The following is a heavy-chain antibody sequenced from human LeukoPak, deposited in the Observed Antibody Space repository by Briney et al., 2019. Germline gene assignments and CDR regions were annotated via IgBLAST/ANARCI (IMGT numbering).Heavy chain of an antibody. V-gene: IGHV3-74*01. CDR1: GFAFISTS. D-gene: IGHD1-14*01. J-gene: IGHJ3*02. CDR3: ARGGFHHGFDI. Sequence: GGSLRLSCAASGFAFISTSIHWVRQAPRKGLAWVSRIDNDGSDTIFADSVKGRFTLSRDNAKNTVYLQMNSLRAEDTAVYYCARGGFHHGFDIWGQGTMVTVS. CDR2: IDNDGSDT.